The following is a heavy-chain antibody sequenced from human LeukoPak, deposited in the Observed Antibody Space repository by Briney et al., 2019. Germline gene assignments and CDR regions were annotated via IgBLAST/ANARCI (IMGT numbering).Heavy chain of an antibody. CDR3: ARGSLPYYYDSSGYSDY. Sequence: PSETLSLTCAVYGGSCSGYYWSWIRQPPGKGLEWIGEINHSGSTNYNPSLKSRVTISVDTSKNQFSLKLSSVTAADTAVYYCARGSLPYYYDSSGYSDYWGQGTPVTVSS. CDR2: INHSGST. D-gene: IGHD3-22*01. CDR1: GGSCSGYY. V-gene: IGHV4-34*01. J-gene: IGHJ4*02.